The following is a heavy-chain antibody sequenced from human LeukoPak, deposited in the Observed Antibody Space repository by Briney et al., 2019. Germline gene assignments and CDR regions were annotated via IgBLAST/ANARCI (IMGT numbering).Heavy chain of an antibody. D-gene: IGHD2-15*01. Sequence: SETLSLTCTVSGDSVSRGGYYWSWIRQRSGKGLEWMGYIYYSGSTYYSPSLKSRVNISLDTSKNQFSLELSSLTVADTAVYFCARSAAGLLRFFDYWGQGTLVTVSS. CDR1: GDSVSRGGYY. J-gene: IGHJ4*02. CDR2: IYYSGST. V-gene: IGHV4-31*03. CDR3: ARSAAGLLRFFDY.